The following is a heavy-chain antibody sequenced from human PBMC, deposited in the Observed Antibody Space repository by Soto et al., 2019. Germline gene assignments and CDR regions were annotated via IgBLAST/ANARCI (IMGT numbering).Heavy chain of an antibody. V-gene: IGHV1-69*01. CDR1: GGTFSSYS. CDR3: VLRRTNGVAP. Sequence: SLKVSSKASGGTFSSYSISWVRQAPGQGLEWMGGIIPIFGTANYAQKFQGRVTITADESTSTAYMELSSLRSEDTAVYYCVLRRTNGVAPWGQGTLVTVSS. CDR2: IIPIFGTA. D-gene: IGHD3-3*01. J-gene: IGHJ5*02.